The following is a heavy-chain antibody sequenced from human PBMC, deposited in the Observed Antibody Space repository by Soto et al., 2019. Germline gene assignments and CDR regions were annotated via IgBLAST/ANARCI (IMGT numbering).Heavy chain of an antibody. CDR2: INPNSGGT. CDR3: ARDRSSSSAGGFDY. V-gene: IGHV1-2*04. J-gene: IGHJ4*02. D-gene: IGHD6-6*01. Sequence: QLQLVQSGAEVKKPGASVKVSCKASGYTFTGYYMHWVRQAPGQGLEWMGWINPNSGGTNYAQKFQGWVTMTRDTSISTAYMELSRLRSDDTAVYYCARDRSSSSAGGFDYWGQGTLVTVSS. CDR1: GYTFTGYY.